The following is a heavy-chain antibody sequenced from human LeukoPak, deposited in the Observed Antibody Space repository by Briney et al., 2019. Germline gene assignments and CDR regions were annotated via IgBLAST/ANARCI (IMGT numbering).Heavy chain of an antibody. J-gene: IGHJ4*02. CDR1: GDSISSYY. CDR2: IFYSGST. D-gene: IGHD6-19*01. CDR3: ARETMLAGFASGLGFNY. Sequence: SETLSLTCTVSGDSISSYYWSWIRQPPGKGLEWIGYIFYSGSTNYNPSLKSRVSMSLDTSKNQVSLNLTSVTAADTATYFCARETMLAGFASGLGFNYWGQGILVTVSS. V-gene: IGHV4-59*12.